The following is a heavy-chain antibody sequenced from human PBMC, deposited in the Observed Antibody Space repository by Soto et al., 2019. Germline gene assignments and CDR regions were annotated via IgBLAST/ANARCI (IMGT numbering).Heavy chain of an antibody. V-gene: IGHV4-59*01. CDR3: ARDRASVYCSGGSCFSLQDYYFYYMDV. CDR1: GGSISSYY. CDR2: IYYSGST. J-gene: IGHJ6*03. Sequence: SETLSLTCTVSGGSISSYYWSWIRQPPGKGLEWIGYIYYSGSTNYNPSLKSRVTISVDTSKNHFSLKLSSVTAADTAVYYCARDRASVYCSGGSCFSLQDYYFYYMDVWGKGTTVTVSS. D-gene: IGHD2-15*01.